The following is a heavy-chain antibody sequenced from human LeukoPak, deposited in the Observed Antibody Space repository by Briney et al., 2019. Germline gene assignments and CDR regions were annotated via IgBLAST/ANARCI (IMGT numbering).Heavy chain of an antibody. V-gene: IGHV4-59*01. CDR3: ARNVYDSSSWFDY. CDR2: IYYSGST. Sequence: SETLSLTCIVSGGSISSYYWSWIRQPPGKGLEWIGYIYYSGSTNYNPSLKSRVTISVDTSKNQFSLKLSSVTAADTAVYYCARNVYDSSSWFDYWGQGTLVTVSS. J-gene: IGHJ4*02. D-gene: IGHD6-13*01. CDR1: GGSISSYY.